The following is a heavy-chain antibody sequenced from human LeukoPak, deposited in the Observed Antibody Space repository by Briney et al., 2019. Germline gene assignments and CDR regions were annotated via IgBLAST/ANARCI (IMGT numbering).Heavy chain of an antibody. V-gene: IGHV1-2*02. CDR3: ARGSSSWYQGLTDY. Sequence: GASVKVSCKASGYTFTGYYMHWVRQAPGQGLEWMGWINPNSGGTNYAQKFQGRVTMTRDTSISTAYMELSRLRSDDTAVYYCARGSSSWYQGLTDYWGQGTLVTVSS. CDR1: GYTFTGYY. CDR2: INPNSGGT. D-gene: IGHD6-13*01. J-gene: IGHJ4*02.